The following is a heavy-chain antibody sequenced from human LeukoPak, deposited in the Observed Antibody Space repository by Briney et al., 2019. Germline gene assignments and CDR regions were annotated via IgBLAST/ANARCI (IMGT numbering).Heavy chain of an antibody. CDR1: GFTFSIYG. Sequence: GGSLRLSCTASGFTFSIYGMYWVRQAPGKGLEWVASIRHDGTIKYYADSVKGRFTISRDNSENTLYLQFNSLRAEDTAVYYCVKGGSSSHNWFDPWGQGILVTVSS. V-gene: IGHV3-30*02. J-gene: IGHJ5*02. D-gene: IGHD6-13*01. CDR2: IRHDGTIK. CDR3: VKGGSSSHNWFDP.